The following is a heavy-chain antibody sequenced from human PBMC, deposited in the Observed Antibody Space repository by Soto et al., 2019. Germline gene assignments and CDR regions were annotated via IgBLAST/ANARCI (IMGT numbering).Heavy chain of an antibody. CDR1: GGSFSGYY. CDR2: INHSGST. Sequence: SETLSLTCAVYGGSFSGYYWSWIRQPPGKGLEWIGEINHSGSTNYNPSLKSRVTISVDTSKNQFSLKLSSVTAADTAVYYCARGHIVGVPAANWRGYNWFDPWGQGNLVTVS. D-gene: IGHD2-2*01. J-gene: IGHJ5*02. CDR3: ARGHIVGVPAANWRGYNWFDP. V-gene: IGHV4-34*01.